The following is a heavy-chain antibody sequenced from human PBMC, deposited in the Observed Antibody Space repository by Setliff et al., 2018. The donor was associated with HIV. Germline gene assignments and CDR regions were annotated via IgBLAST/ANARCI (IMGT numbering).Heavy chain of an antibody. CDR2: IYKSGST. D-gene: IGHD5-18*01. J-gene: IGHJ4*02. V-gene: IGHV4-61*01. Sequence: SETLSLTCTVSGGSFTSRSYHWSWIRQPPGKGLEWIGYIYKSGSTNYSPSLKSRVTISPGTSKNQFSLKLTSVTAADTAVYYCARLSDTAMASFDSWGQGILVTVSS. CDR1: GGSFTSRSYH. CDR3: ARLSDTAMASFDS.